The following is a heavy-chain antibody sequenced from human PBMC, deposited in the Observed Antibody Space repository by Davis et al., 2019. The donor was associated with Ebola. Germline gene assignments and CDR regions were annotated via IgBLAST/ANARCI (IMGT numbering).Heavy chain of an antibody. J-gene: IGHJ6*02. D-gene: IGHD1-26*01. V-gene: IGHV1-2*04. CDR3: ARDLATTQLYYYYGMDV. Sequence: AASVKVSCKASGYTFTGYYMHWVRQAPGQGLEWMGWINPNSGGTNYAQKFQGWVTMTRDTSISTAYMELSRLRSDDTAVYYCARDLATTQLYYYYGMDVWGQGTTVTVSS. CDR1: GYTFTGYY. CDR2: INPNSGGT.